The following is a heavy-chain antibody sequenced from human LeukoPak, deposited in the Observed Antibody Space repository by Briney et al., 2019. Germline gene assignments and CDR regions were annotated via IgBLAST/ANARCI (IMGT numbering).Heavy chain of an antibody. Sequence: SQTLSLTCAISGDSVSSKITARHWIRQSPSRGLEWLGRTYYRSKWYNDYALSVKSRITINPDTSKNQFSLQLNSVTPEDTAVYYCARGQPLIGATNFDYWGQGTLVTVSS. CDR2: TYYRSKWYN. D-gene: IGHD1-26*01. J-gene: IGHJ4*02. CDR1: GDSVSSKITA. CDR3: ARGQPLIGATNFDY. V-gene: IGHV6-1*01.